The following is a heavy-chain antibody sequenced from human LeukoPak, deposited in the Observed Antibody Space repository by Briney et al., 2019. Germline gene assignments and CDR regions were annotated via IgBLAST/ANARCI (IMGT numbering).Heavy chain of an antibody. V-gene: IGHV3-23*01. CDR2: ISGSGGST. CDR3: AKEIYGDSTGGRFQQ. CDR1: GFTFSSYA. D-gene: IGHD4-17*01. J-gene: IGHJ1*01. Sequence: GGSLRLSCAASGFTFSSYAMSWVRQAPGKRLEWVSVISGSGGSTYYADSVKGRFTLSRDNSKNTLYLQMNSLRAEDTAVYYCAKEIYGDSTGGRFQQWGQGTLVTVSS.